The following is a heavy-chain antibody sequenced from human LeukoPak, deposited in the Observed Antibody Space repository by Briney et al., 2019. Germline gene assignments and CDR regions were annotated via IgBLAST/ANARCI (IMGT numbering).Heavy chain of an antibody. Sequence: SETLSLTCSVYGGSFSGYYWSWIRQPPGKGLEWIGEINHSGSTNYNPSLKSRVTISVDTSKNQFSLKLSSVTAADTAVYYCARHTYYDFWSGYWLDYWGQGTLVTVSS. CDR3: ARHTYYDFWSGYWLDY. V-gene: IGHV4-34*01. J-gene: IGHJ4*02. D-gene: IGHD3-3*01. CDR1: GGSFSGYY. CDR2: INHSGST.